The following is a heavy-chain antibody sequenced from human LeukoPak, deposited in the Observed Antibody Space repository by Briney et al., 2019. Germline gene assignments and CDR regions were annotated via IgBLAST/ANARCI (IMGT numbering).Heavy chain of an antibody. V-gene: IGHV1-8*03. CDR2: MNPNSGNT. CDR1: GYTFTSYD. CDR3: AREGGGSRWFDP. D-gene: IGHD2-15*01. J-gene: IGHJ5*02. Sequence: ASVKVSCKASGYTFTSYDINWVRQATGQGLEWMGWMNPNSGNTGYAQKFQGRVTITRNTSISTAYMELSSLRSEDTAVYYCAREGGGSRWFDPWGQGTLVTVSS.